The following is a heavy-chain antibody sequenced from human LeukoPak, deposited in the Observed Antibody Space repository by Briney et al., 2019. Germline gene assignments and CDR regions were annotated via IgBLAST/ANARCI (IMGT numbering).Heavy chain of an antibody. D-gene: IGHD2-15*01. Sequence: GGSLRLSCAASGFTFSSYVMHWVRQAPGKGLEWVANINQDGSEKYYVDSVEGRFTISRDNAKNSLYLQLNSLRAEDTAVYYCARMTGGLWDYWGQGTLVTVSS. J-gene: IGHJ4*02. CDR1: GFTFSSYV. CDR2: INQDGSEK. CDR3: ARMTGGLWDY. V-gene: IGHV3-7*03.